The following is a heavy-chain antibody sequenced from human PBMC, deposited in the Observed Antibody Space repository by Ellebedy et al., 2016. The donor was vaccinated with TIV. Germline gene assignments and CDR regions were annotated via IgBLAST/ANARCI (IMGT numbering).Heavy chain of an antibody. Sequence: PGGSLRLSCAASGFTFHDYAIHWVRQGPGKGLEWVSGIDWNSLSIGYADSVKGRFTISRDNAKNSLYLQMNSLRVEDTALYYCAKDFGSGSLSDAFEVWGQGTMVSVSS. CDR1: GFTFHDYA. V-gene: IGHV3-9*01. J-gene: IGHJ3*01. CDR3: AKDFGSGSLSDAFEV. CDR2: IDWNSLSI. D-gene: IGHD3-10*01.